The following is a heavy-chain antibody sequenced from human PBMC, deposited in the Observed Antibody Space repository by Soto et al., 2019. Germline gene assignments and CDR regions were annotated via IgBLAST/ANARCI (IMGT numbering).Heavy chain of an antibody. CDR2: IYSGGST. CDR3: ARDGVGEVGATDY. CDR1: GFTVSSNY. Sequence: GGSLRLSCAASGFTVSSNYMSWVRQAPGKGLEWVSVIYSGGSTYYADSVKGRFTISRDNSKNTLYLQMNSLRAEDTAVYYCARDGVGEVGATDYWGQGTLVTVSS. D-gene: IGHD1-26*01. V-gene: IGHV3-53*01. J-gene: IGHJ4*02.